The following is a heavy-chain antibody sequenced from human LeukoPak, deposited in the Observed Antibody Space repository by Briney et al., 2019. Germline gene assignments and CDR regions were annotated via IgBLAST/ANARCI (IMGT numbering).Heavy chain of an antibody. CDR1: GASISSSRSC. Sequence: SQTLSLTCTVSGASISSSRSCWAWIRQPPGRGLEWIGTFYYTRATYYNPSLKRRVNTSVDTSENQFSLRLTSVTAADTAVYYCARHSASGWTALNWFDPWGQGILVTVSS. CDR3: ARHSASGWTALNWFDP. CDR2: FYYTRAT. D-gene: IGHD6-19*01. J-gene: IGHJ5*02. V-gene: IGHV4-39*01.